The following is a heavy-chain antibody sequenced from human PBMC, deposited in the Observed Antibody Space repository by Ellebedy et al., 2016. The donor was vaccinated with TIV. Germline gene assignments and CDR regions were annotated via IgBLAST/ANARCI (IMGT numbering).Heavy chain of an antibody. D-gene: IGHD6-6*01. J-gene: IGHJ5*02. Sequence: ASVKVSCKASGYTFTGYFVHWVRQAPRQGLEWMGWINSNSGGTNYEQKFQGRVSMTRDTSISTAYMELSSLKFDDTAIYYCARTRGSSSVELDPWGQGTLVTVSS. CDR1: GYTFTGYF. CDR3: ARTRGSSSVELDP. V-gene: IGHV1-2*02. CDR2: INSNSGGT.